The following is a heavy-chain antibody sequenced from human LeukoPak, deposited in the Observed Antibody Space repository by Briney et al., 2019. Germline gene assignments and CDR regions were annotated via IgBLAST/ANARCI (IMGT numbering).Heavy chain of an antibody. CDR1: EFSVGSNY. CDR2: IYSGGST. D-gene: IGHD1-26*01. J-gene: IGHJ4*02. Sequence: GGSLRLSCAASEFSVGSNYMTWVRQAPGKGLEWVSLIYSGGSTYYADSVKGRFTISRDNSKNTLYLQMNSLRAADTAVYYCARGTSGSYWGTVPYYFDYWGQGTLVTVSS. V-gene: IGHV3-66*01. CDR3: ARGTSGSYWGTVPYYFDY.